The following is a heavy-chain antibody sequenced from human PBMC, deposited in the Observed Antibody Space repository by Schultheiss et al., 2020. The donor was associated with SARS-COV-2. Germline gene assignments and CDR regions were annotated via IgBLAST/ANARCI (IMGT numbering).Heavy chain of an antibody. J-gene: IGHJ3*02. CDR1: GGSISSYY. CDR3: AREGVNYYGSGSYYRSYAFDI. Sequence: SETLSLTCTVSGGSISSYYWSWIRQPAGKGLEWIGEINHSGSTNYNPSLKSRVTISVDTSKNQFSLKLSSVTAADTAVYYCAREGVNYYGSGSYYRSYAFDIWGQGTMVTVSS. CDR2: INHSGST. V-gene: IGHV4-34*01. D-gene: IGHD3-10*01.